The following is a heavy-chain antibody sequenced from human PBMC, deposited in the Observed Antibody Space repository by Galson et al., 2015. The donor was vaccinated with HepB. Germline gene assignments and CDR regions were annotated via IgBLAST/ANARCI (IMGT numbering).Heavy chain of an antibody. V-gene: IGHV3-30*04. CDR3: ARGRLNSGSYYFRVGLDY. D-gene: IGHD1-26*01. Sequence: SLRLSCAASGFTFSSYAMHWVRQAPGKGLEWVAVISYDGSNKYYADSVKGRFTISRDNSKNTLYLQMNSLRAEDTAVYYCARGRLNSGSYYFRVGLDYWGQGTLVTVSS. CDR1: GFTFSSYA. J-gene: IGHJ4*02. CDR2: ISYDGSNK.